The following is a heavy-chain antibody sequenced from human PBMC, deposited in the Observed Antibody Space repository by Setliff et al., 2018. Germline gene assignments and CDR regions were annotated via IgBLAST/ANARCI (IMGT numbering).Heavy chain of an antibody. CDR3: ARSHYYASGNSHYYYMDV. CDR1: GGSISSDY. Sequence: SETLSLTCDVSGGSISSDYWAWIRQPPGKALEWIGYFYHSASSNYNPSLKGRVTMSADTSKKQLYLSLTSVSVADTAMYYCARSHYYASGNSHYYYMDVWGKGTAVTVSS. CDR2: FYHSASS. V-gene: IGHV4-59*08. D-gene: IGHD3-10*01. J-gene: IGHJ6*03.